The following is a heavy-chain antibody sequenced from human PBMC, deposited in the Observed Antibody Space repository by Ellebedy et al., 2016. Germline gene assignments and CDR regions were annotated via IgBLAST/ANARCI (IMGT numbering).Heavy chain of an antibody. CDR2: IYYNGNT. Sequence: SETLSLTCTVSGGSISTYWWSWIRQPPGQGLEWIGWIYYNGNTNYNPSLKSRVSMSLDTAKNQFSPRLSSVTAADTAVYFCAAYYYDSSSFYHYFDYWGQGALVTVSS. J-gene: IGHJ4*02. D-gene: IGHD3-16*01. CDR3: AAYYYDSSSFYHYFDY. CDR1: GGSISTYW. V-gene: IGHV4-59*08.